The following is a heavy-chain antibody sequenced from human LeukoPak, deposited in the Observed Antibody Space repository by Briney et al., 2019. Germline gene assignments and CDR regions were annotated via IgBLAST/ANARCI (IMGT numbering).Heavy chain of an antibody. Sequence: SQTLSLTCTVSGGSIGSGSYYWSWIRQPAGKGLEWIGRIYTSGSTNYNPSLKSRVTISVDTSKNQFSLKLSSVTAADTAVYYCARAVGYCSSTSCYSVDYWGQGTLVTVSS. V-gene: IGHV4-61*02. CDR1: GGSIGSGSYY. CDR2: IYTSGST. CDR3: ARAVGYCSSTSCYSVDY. J-gene: IGHJ4*02. D-gene: IGHD2-2*01.